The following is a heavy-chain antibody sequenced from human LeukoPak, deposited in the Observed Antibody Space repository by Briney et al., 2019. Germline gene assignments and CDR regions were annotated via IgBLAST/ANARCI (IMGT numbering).Heavy chain of an antibody. D-gene: IGHD3-22*01. CDR3: ARGSTYYYDSSGYYFDY. V-gene: IGHV4-59*01. Sequence: SETLSLTCTVSGGSISSYYWSWIRQPPGKGLEWIGYIYCSGSTNYNPSLKSRVTISVDTSKNQFSLKLSSVTAADTAVYYCARGSTYYYDSSGYYFDYWGQGTLVTVSS. J-gene: IGHJ4*02. CDR2: IYCSGST. CDR1: GGSISSYY.